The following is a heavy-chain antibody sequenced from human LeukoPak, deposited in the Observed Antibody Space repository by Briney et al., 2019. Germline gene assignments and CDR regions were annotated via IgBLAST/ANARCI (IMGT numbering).Heavy chain of an antibody. CDR1: GFTFSSYA. V-gene: IGHV3-23*01. CDR3: ATYVRGDFDY. D-gene: IGHD3-10*02. Sequence: GGSLRLSCATSGFTFSSYAMSWVRQAPGKGLEWVSTVSGGGGSTWYADSVKGRFTISRDNSKNTLYLQMNSLRAEDTAAYYCATYVRGDFDYWGQGTLVTVSS. CDR2: VSGGGGST. J-gene: IGHJ4*02.